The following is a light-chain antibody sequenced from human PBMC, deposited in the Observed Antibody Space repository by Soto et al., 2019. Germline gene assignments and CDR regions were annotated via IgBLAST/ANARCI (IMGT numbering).Light chain of an antibody. V-gene: IGKV3-11*01. CDR2: DTF. J-gene: IGKJ2*01. CDR3: QQRSNWPPGYT. CDR1: QSVSSH. Sequence: ELVLTQSPATLSLSPGERATLSCRASQSVSSHLAWYQQKPGQAPRPLMYDTFNRATGIPARFNGSGSGTDCTLTICSLEPQVFAVYYCQQRSNWPPGYTFGQGTKLEIK.